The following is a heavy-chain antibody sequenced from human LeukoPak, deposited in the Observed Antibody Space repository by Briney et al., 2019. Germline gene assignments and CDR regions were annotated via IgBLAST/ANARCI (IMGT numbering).Heavy chain of an antibody. J-gene: IGHJ5*02. Sequence: GASVTVSCEVSGYTLTELSMHWVRQAPGKGLEGMGGFDPEDGETIYAQKFQGRVTMTEDTSTDTAYMELTSLKSEDTAVYYCATGFYLSNSGSYGGRESWGQGTLVTVSS. D-gene: IGHD1-26*01. CDR1: GYTLTELS. CDR3: ATGFYLSNSGSYGGRES. V-gene: IGHV1-24*01. CDR2: FDPEDGET.